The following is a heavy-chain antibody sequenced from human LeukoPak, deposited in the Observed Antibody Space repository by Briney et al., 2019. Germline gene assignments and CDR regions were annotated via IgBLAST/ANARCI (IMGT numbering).Heavy chain of an antibody. CDR2: INPNSGGT. J-gene: IGHJ6*03. CDR1: VYTFTGYY. Sequence: ASVKVSCKASVYTFTGYYMHWVRQAPGQGLEWMGWINPNSGGTNYAQKFQGRVTMTRDTSISTAYMELSRLRSDDTAVYYCARDRCSSTSCMYYYYYYMDVWGKGTTVTVSS. V-gene: IGHV1-2*02. D-gene: IGHD2-2*01. CDR3: ARDRCSSTSCMYYYYYYMDV.